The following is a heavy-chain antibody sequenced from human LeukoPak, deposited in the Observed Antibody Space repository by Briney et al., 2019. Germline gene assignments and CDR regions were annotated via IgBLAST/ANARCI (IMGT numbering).Heavy chain of an antibody. J-gene: IGHJ4*02. D-gene: IGHD2-15*01. CDR1: GYTFTGYY. CDR2: INPNSGGT. Sequence: ASVKVSCKASGYTFTGYYMHWVRQAPGQGLEWMGRINPNSGGTNYAQKFQGRVTMTRDTSISTAYMELSRLRPDDTAVYYCARSYCSGGSCYSLFDYWGQGTLVTVSS. CDR3: ARSYCSGGSCYSLFDY. V-gene: IGHV1-2*02.